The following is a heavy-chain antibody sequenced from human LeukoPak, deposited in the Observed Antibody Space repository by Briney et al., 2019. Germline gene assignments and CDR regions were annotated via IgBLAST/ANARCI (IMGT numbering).Heavy chain of an antibody. CDR3: ARDRAPSTYYYDSNGPDAFDV. D-gene: IGHD3-22*01. CDR2: LYNTENI. Sequence: SETLSLTCTVSGGSISRYYWSWIRQSPGKGLEWIGYLYNTENINYNPSLKSRVTISGDTSKNQFSMRLNSVTAADTALYYCARDRAPSTYYYDSNGPDAFDVWGKGTMVTVSS. CDR1: GGSISRYY. V-gene: IGHV4-59*01. J-gene: IGHJ3*01.